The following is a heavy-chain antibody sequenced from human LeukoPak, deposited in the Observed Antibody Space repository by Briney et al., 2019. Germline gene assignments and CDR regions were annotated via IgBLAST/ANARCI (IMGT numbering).Heavy chain of an antibody. Sequence: SETLSLTCIVSGGXISSGDYYWSWIRQPPGKGLEWIGYIYYTGNKYYNPSLKRRITISLDTSKNQLSLSLTSVTAADTAVYHCARERPIDCTSTSCYFVSDLWGQGTLVTVSS. J-gene: IGHJ3*01. V-gene: IGHV4-30-4*01. CDR1: GGXISSGDYY. CDR2: IYYTGNK. D-gene: IGHD2-2*01. CDR3: ARERPIDCTSTSCYFVSDL.